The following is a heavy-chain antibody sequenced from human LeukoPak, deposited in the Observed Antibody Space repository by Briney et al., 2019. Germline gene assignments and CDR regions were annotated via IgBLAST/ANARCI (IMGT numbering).Heavy chain of an antibody. J-gene: IGHJ4*02. V-gene: IGHV4-59*01. CDR1: GGYISSYY. D-gene: IGHD6-19*01. Sequence: SETLSLTCTISGGYISSYYWSWIRQPPGKGLEWIGDIYHSGTTNYNSSRKSRVTISIDTSKNQFSLKVTSVTAADTAVYYCARDVGTGWYYFDYWGQGTLVTVSS. CDR3: ARDVGTGWYYFDY. CDR2: IYHSGTT.